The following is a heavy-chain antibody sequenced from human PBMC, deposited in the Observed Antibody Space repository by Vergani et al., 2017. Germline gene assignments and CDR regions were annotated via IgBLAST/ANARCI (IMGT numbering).Heavy chain of an antibody. CDR1: GFTFSNFG. CDR3: AXYLRDSTDGLHES. CDR2: IGKEGINT. Sequence: VQLLESGGDLVQPGGSLRLSCAASGFTFSNFGMHWIRQAPGKGLEWLAYIGKEGINTRYRDAVKGRFTVSRDNSKDILYLRMDSLRSEDTALYYSAXYLRDSTDGLHESWGPETLVIVSS. D-gene: IGHD2-21*02. V-gene: IGHV3-30*02. J-gene: IGHJ5*02.